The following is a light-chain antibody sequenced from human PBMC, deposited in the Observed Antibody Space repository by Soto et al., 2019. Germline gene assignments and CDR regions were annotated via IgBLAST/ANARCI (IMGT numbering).Light chain of an antibody. CDR1: ISAIGSYDH. V-gene: IGLV2-14*03. J-gene: IGLJ1*01. CDR2: AVS. Sequence: QCLLTLPASVSGSPGQSIPISCSGTISAIGSYDHVDWYQQFPGKSPKLIIYAVSDRPSGVSDRFSGSKSGISASLTISGLQTEDEADYYCISYTDRQSYRFGTGTKVTVL. CDR3: ISYTDRQSYR.